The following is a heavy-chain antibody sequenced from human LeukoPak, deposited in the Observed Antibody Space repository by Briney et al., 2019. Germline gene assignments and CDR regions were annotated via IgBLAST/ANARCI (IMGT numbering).Heavy chain of an antibody. CDR3: ARDQSYYYDSSGYYSDY. J-gene: IGHJ4*02. Sequence: GGSLRLSCAASGFTFSSYWMSWVRQAPGKGLEWVANIKQDGSEKYYVDSVKGRFTISRDNAKNSLYLQMNSLRAEDTAVYYCARDQSYYYDSSGYYSDYWGQGTLDTVSS. V-gene: IGHV3-7*01. D-gene: IGHD3-22*01. CDR1: GFTFSSYW. CDR2: IKQDGSEK.